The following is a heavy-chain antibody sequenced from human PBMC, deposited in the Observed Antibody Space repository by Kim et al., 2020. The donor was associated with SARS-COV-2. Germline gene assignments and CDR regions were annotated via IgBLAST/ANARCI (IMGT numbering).Heavy chain of an antibody. CDR2: IWYDGSNK. V-gene: IGHV3-33*01. J-gene: IGHJ6*02. CDR3: ARDEHYDSSGYYSHYYYYGMDV. CDR1: GFTFSSYG. Sequence: GGSLRLSCAASGFTFSSYGMHWVRQAPGKGLEWVAVIWYDGSNKYYADSVKGRFTISRDNSKNTLYLQMNSLRAEDTAVYYCARDEHYDSSGYYSHYYYYGMDVWGQGTTVTVSS. D-gene: IGHD3-22*01.